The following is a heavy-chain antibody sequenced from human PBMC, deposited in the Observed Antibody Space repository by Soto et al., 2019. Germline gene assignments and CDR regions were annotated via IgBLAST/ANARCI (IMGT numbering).Heavy chain of an antibody. J-gene: IGHJ4*02. Sequence: VQLLESGGGLVQPGGSLRLSCAASGFTFTSHAMSWVRLAPGTGLEWLAAISGSAGHTYYADSVKGRFTISRDSSENTLYLQMLSLGAEDTAVYYCAKAGLPVAGNYFDYWGQGTLVTVSP. CDR2: ISGSAGHT. CDR1: GFTFTSHA. D-gene: IGHD6-19*01. V-gene: IGHV3-23*01. CDR3: AKAGLPVAGNYFDY.